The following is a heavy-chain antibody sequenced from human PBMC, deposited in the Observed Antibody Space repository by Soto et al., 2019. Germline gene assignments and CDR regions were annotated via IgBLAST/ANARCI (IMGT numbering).Heavy chain of an antibody. CDR2: IYYSGTT. Sequence: QLQLQESGPGLVKPSETLSLTCTVSGGSISSSSYYWGWIRQPPGKGLEWIGSIYYSGTTYYSPSLKSRVTMSVDTSKNQFSLKLSSVTAADTAVYYCATVRTPDSRPYYFDYWGQGTLVTVSS. D-gene: IGHD3-22*01. CDR1: GGSISSSSYY. J-gene: IGHJ4*02. V-gene: IGHV4-39*01. CDR3: ATVRTPDSRPYYFDY.